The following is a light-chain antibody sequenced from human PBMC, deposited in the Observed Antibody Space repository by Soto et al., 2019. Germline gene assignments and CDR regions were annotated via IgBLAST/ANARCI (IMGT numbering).Light chain of an antibody. J-gene: IGKJ5*01. CDR1: QSVRNNY. V-gene: IGKV3-20*01. CDR3: QHYGTSQGT. CDR2: GAS. Sequence: EIVLTQSPGALSLSPGTRATLSCRASQSVRNNYLAWYQQKPGQAPRLLIYGASSRATAIPDRFSGSGSGTDFTLTISRLEPEDFAVYYCQHYGTSQGTFGQGTRLEIK.